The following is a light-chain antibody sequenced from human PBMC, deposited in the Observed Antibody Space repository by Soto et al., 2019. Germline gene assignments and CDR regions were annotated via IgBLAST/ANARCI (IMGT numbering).Light chain of an antibody. CDR3: QQRHMWPIT. J-gene: IGKJ5*01. V-gene: IGKV3-11*01. CDR2: DAS. CDR1: QSVSTY. Sequence: EIVLTQSPAPLSTSPVERATLSCMASQSVSTYLAWYQQKPGQAPSLLIYDASNRATGIPAMFICSGSGKDFTISIRRLEPKDFALYYCQQRHMWPITFGLRTRLEIK.